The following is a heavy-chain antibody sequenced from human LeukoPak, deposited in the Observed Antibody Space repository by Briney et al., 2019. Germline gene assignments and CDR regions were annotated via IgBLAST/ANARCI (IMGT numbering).Heavy chain of an antibody. CDR2: ISAYNGNT. CDR3: ARVLVDNYGHYYYYMDV. J-gene: IGHJ6*03. D-gene: IGHD5-18*01. V-gene: IGHV1-18*01. Sequence: ASVKVSCKASGYTFTSYGISWVRQAPGQGLEWMGWISAYNGNTYYAQKFQGRVTTTTDISTSTAYMELRSLRSDDTAVYYCARVLVDNYGHYYYYMDVWGKGTTVTVSS. CDR1: GYTFTSYG.